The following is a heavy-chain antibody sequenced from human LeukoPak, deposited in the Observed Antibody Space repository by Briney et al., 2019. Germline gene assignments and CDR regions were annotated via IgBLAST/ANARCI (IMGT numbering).Heavy chain of an antibody. CDR1: GGSISSYF. CDR3: ARVFDDYYDSSADPPLWFDP. CDR2: VYYSGSP. Sequence: SETLSLTCTVSGGSISSYFWSWIRQPPGMGLEWIGYVYYSGSPNYNPSLKSRVTISVDTSKNQFSLRLRSVTAADTAAYYCARVFDDYYDSSADPPLWFDPWGQGTLVTVSS. D-gene: IGHD3-22*01. J-gene: IGHJ5*02. V-gene: IGHV4-59*01.